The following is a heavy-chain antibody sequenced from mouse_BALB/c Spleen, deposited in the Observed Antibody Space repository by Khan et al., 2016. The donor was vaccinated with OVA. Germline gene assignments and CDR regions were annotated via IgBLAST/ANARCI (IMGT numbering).Heavy chain of an antibody. D-gene: IGHD1-2*01. Sequence: EVELQESGPGLVKPSQSLSLTCTVTGYSITSGYGWNWNRQFPGNKLEWMGYISYSGSTNYNPSLKSRISITRDTSKNQFFLQLNSVATEDTATYYCANTARIKCWGQSTTLTVSS. V-gene: IGHV3-2*02. CDR1: GYSITSGYG. J-gene: IGHJ2*01. CDR2: ISYSGST. CDR3: ANTARIKC.